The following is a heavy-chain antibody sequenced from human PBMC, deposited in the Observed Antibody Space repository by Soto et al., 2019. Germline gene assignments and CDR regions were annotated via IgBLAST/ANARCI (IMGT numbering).Heavy chain of an antibody. CDR3: ARGGRITMVRGGSYYYGMDV. J-gene: IGHJ6*02. CDR2: INHSGST. V-gene: IGHV4-34*01. CDR1: GGSFSGYY. Sequence: PSETLSVTCAVYGGSFSGYYWSWIRQPPGKGLEWIGEINHSGSTNYNPSLKSRVTISVDTSKNQFSLKLSSVTAADTAVYYCARGGRITMVRGGSYYYGMDVWGQGTTVTVSS. D-gene: IGHD3-10*01.